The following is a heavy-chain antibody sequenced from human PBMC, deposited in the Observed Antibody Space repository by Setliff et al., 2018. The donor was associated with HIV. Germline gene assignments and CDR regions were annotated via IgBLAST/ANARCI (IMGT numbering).Heavy chain of an antibody. D-gene: IGHD2-2*02. CDR1: GYSISSGYY. CDR3: ARVYTTYWYSIPRFYVYYMDV. CDR2: IYHSGST. J-gene: IGHJ6*03. V-gene: IGHV4-38-2*02. Sequence: SETLSLTCTVSGYSISSGYYWGWIRQPPGKGLEWIGNIYHSGSTDYNPSLKSRVSISLDTSKNQFSLKLSSVSAVDTAVYYCARVYTTYWYSIPRFYVYYMDVWGKGTTVTVSS.